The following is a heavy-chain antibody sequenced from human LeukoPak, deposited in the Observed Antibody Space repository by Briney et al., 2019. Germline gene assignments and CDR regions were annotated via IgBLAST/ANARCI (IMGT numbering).Heavy chain of an antibody. J-gene: IGHJ4*02. CDR2: IPYDGSNK. CDR3: AKAFDPNYYDSSGYYSDY. CDR1: GFTFSSYA. V-gene: IGHV3-30-3*01. D-gene: IGHD3-22*01. Sequence: QPGGSLRLSCAASGFTFSSYAMHWVRQAPGKGLEWVAVIPYDGSNKYYADSVKGRFTISRDNSKNTLYLQMNSLRAEDTAVYYCAKAFDPNYYDSSGYYSDYWGQGTLVTVSS.